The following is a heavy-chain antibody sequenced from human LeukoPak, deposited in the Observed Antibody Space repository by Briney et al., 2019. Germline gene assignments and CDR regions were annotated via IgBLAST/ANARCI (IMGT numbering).Heavy chain of an antibody. J-gene: IGHJ4*02. Sequence: ASVKVSCKGTGYTFTGYYMHWVRQAPGQGLEWMGRINPNSGGTNYAQKFQGRVTMTRDTSISTAYMELSRLRSDDTAVYYCARGGIYDILTGYTVGDYWGQGTLVTVS. CDR2: INPNSGGT. V-gene: IGHV1-2*06. D-gene: IGHD3-9*01. CDR1: GYTFTGYY. CDR3: ARGGIYDILTGYTVGDY.